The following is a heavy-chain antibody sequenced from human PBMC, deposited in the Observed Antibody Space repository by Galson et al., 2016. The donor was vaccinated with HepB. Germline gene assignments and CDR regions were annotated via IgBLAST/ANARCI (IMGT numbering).Heavy chain of an antibody. CDR2: IYHGGNT. Sequence: TLSLTCTVSGGSISSGGYYWSWIRQHPGKGLEWIGYIYHGGNTDYNPSLKSRVTISRDTSKNQFSLKLSSVTAADTAVYFCARFGVTGTTYCFDPWGQGTLVTVSS. J-gene: IGHJ5*02. CDR1: GGSISSGGYY. CDR3: ARFGVTGTTYCFDP. D-gene: IGHD1-7*01. V-gene: IGHV4-31*03.